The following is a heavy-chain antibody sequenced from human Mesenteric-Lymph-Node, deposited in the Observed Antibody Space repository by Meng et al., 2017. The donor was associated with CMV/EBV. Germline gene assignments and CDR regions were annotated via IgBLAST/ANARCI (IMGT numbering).Heavy chain of an antibody. V-gene: IGHV3-7*04. CDR1: GFTFSSYW. D-gene: IGHD6-13*01. CDR3: ARGGYVELDY. CDR2: IKQDGSEK. J-gene: IGHJ4*02. Sequence: LSCAASGFTFSSYWMRWARQAPGKGLEWVANIKQDGSEKYYVDSVKGRFTISRDNAKNSLYLQMNSLSAEDTAVYYCARGGYVELDYWGQGTLVTVSS.